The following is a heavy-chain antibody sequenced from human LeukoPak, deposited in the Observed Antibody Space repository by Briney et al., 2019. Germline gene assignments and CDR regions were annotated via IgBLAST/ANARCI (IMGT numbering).Heavy chain of an antibody. J-gene: IGHJ4*02. Sequence: ASVKDSCKVSGYTLTELSMHWVRQAPGKGLEWVGGFDPEDGETIYAQKFQGRVTMTEDTSTDTAYMELSSLRSEDTAVYYCATDLSSGWYLGYWGQGTLVTVSS. D-gene: IGHD6-19*01. CDR2: FDPEDGET. CDR1: GYTLTELS. V-gene: IGHV1-24*01. CDR3: ATDLSSGWYLGY.